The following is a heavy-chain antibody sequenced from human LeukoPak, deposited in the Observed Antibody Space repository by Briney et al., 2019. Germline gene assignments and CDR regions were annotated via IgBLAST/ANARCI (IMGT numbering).Heavy chain of an antibody. CDR1: GFTFTTYT. CDR3: CRQDWAY. V-gene: IGHV3-21*04. J-gene: IGHJ4*02. Sequence: GGSLRLSCAATGFTFTTYTMNWVRQTPGKGLEWVSSISSSSTYIYYADSVKGRFTISRDNTKNSLYLQMNNVTAEDTAVYYCCRQDWAYWGQGTLVTVSS. D-gene: IGHD2-21*01. CDR2: ISSSSTYI.